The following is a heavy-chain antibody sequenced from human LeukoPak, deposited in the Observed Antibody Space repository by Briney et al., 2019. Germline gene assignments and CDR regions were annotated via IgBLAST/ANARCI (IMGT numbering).Heavy chain of an antibody. V-gene: IGHV4-59*01. Sequence: SETLSLTCTVSGDSINNYYWSWIRQPPGKGLEWIGSIFYSGSTNYNPSLKSRVIISVDTSKNQFSLKLSSVTAADTAVYYCAREDYSGGNNWFDFWGQGTLVTVSS. J-gene: IGHJ5*01. D-gene: IGHD4-11*01. CDR2: IFYSGST. CDR1: GDSINNYY. CDR3: AREDYSGGNNWFDF.